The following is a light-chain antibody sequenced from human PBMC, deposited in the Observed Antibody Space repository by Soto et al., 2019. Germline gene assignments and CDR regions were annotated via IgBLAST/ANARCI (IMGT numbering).Light chain of an antibody. Sequence: QSALTQPASVSGSPGQSITMSCTGTSSDVGSYDFVSWYQQHPGKAPKLLIYEVSNRPSGVSARFSGSKSDNTASLTISGLQAAEEDDDFCSSYSGSTVPYVFGSGTKLTVL. CDR2: EVS. CDR3: SSYSGSTVPYV. CDR1: SSDVGSYDF. V-gene: IGLV2-14*01. J-gene: IGLJ1*01.